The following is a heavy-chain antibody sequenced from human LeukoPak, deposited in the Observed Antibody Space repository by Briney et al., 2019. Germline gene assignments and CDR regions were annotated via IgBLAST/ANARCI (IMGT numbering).Heavy chain of an antibody. Sequence: GGSLRLTCAASGFTVSSIHMVWVRQAPGKGLEWVSVTYTGGNSYYADSVKGRFIISRDISKNTLYLQMNSLRAEDSALYYCARGGRGSAAVVAPRSFDIWGQGTMVTVSS. J-gene: IGHJ3*02. D-gene: IGHD3-22*01. CDR2: TYTGGNS. CDR1: GFTVSSIH. CDR3: ARGGRGSAAVVAPRSFDI. V-gene: IGHV3-53*01.